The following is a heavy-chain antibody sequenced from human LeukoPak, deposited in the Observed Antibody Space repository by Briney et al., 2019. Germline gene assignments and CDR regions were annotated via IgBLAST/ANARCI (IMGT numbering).Heavy chain of an antibody. V-gene: IGHV4-59*12. CDR2: VYYSGST. CDR1: GGSISSYY. D-gene: IGHD5-18*01. CDR3: ARLPDTAMVLAFDL. J-gene: IGHJ2*01. Sequence: SETLSLTCTVSGGSISSYYWSWIRQPPGKGLEWIGYVYYSGSTNYNPSLKSRVTISVDTSKNQFSPKLSSVTAADTAVYYCARLPDTAMVLAFDLWGRGTLVTVSS.